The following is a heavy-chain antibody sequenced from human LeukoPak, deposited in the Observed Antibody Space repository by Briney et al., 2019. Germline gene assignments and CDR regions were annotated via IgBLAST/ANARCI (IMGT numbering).Heavy chain of an antibody. Sequence: GGSLRLSCVASRFTFSSYSMNWVRQAPGKGLEWVSYISKSSDRIYHADSVKGRFTISRDNAKNSLYLQMDSLRAEDTAVYYCARDLLNDEGSSYFFDQWGQGTLVTVSS. J-gene: IGHJ4*02. CDR2: ISKSSDRI. CDR1: RFTFSSYS. CDR3: ARDLLNDEGSSYFFDQ. D-gene: IGHD2-2*01. V-gene: IGHV3-48*04.